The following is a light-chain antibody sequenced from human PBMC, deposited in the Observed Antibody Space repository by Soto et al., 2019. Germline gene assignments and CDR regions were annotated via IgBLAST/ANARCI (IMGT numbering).Light chain of an antibody. CDR2: ATS. CDR3: QQYGSAPWT. J-gene: IGKJ1*01. V-gene: IGKV3-20*01. Sequence: EIVLAQSPGTLSLSPGDRATLSCRASQSFNSRYLAWFQQRPGQAPRLLIYATSSRAADIPDRFSGSGSGTDFTLTINRLEPEDFAVYYGQQYGSAPWTFGQGTKVEIK. CDR1: QSFNSRY.